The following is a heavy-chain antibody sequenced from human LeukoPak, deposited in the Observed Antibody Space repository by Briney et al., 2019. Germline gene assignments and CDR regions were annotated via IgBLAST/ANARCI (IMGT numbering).Heavy chain of an antibody. V-gene: IGHV3-74*01. J-gene: IGHJ4*02. CDR1: GFTFSTYW. D-gene: IGHD1-26*01. CDR3: ARGGSYRVQPLDY. Sequence: GGSLRLSCAASGFTFSTYWMYWVRQAPGKGLVWVSRINTDGRNTGYADSVKGRFTISRDNAKNTLYLQMNSLRAEDTAVYYCARGGSYRVQPLDYWGQGTLVTVSS. CDR2: INTDGRNT.